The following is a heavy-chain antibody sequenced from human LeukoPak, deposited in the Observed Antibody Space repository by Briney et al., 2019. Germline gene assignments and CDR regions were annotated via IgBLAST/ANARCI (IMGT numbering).Heavy chain of an antibody. CDR3: AREAWGGVLTGYQEGAPY. CDR2: IYHSGST. J-gene: IGHJ4*02. D-gene: IGHD3-9*01. V-gene: IGHV4-4*02. CDR1: GGSISSSNW. Sequence: PSGTLSLTCAVSGGSISSSNWWSWVRQPPGKGLEWIGEIYHSGSTNYNPSLKSRVTISVDTSKNQFSLKLSSVTAADTAVYYCAREAWGGVLTGYQEGAPYWGQGTLVTVSS.